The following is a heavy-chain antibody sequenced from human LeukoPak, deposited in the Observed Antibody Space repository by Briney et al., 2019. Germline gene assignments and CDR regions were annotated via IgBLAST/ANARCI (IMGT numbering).Heavy chain of an antibody. Sequence: NPGGSLRLSCAASGFTFSSYSMNWVRQSPGKGLEWVSSFSNNNAIFYADSVRGRFTISRDNARNSLFLQMFSLKVEDTAVYYCAGGGYEAAAGPRWFDPWGQGTLVTVSS. CDR2: FSNNNAI. D-gene: IGHD6-13*01. V-gene: IGHV3-69-1*01. J-gene: IGHJ5*02. CDR1: GFTFSSYS. CDR3: AGGGYEAAAGPRWFDP.